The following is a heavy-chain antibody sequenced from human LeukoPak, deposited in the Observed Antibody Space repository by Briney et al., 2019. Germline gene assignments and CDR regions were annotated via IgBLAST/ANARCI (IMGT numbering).Heavy chain of an antibody. CDR3: ARESPAAGNYYYYYYMDV. CDR2: IYTSGST. D-gene: IGHD6-13*01. V-gene: IGHV4-61*02. J-gene: IGHJ6*03. Sequence: SQTLSLTCTVSGGSISSGSYYWSWIRQPAGKGLEWIGRIYTSGSTNYNPSLKSRVTISVDTSKNQFSLKLSSVTAADTALYYCARESPAAGNYYYYYYMDVWGKGTTVTVSS. CDR1: GGSISSGSYY.